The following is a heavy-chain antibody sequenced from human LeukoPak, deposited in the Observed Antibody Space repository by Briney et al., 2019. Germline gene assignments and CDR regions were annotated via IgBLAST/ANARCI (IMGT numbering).Heavy chain of an antibody. CDR3: AKDAQRGFDYSNSLDK. V-gene: IGHV3-33*06. Sequence: PGRSLRLSCATSGFTFSHYGMHWVRQAPSKGLEWVAVIWSDGTNSFYGDPVKGRFTISRDNFQRTVYLQMNSLRAEDTAVYYCAKDAQRGFDYSNSLDKWGQGTLVTVSS. D-gene: IGHD4-11*01. CDR1: GFTFSHYG. J-gene: IGHJ4*02. CDR2: IWSDGTNS.